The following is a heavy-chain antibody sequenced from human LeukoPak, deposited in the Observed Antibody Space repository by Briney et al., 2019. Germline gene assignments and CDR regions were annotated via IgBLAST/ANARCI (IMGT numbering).Heavy chain of an antibody. Sequence: SETLSLTCAVYGGSFSGYYWSWIRQPPGKGLEWIGEINHSGSTNYNPSLKSRVTISVDTSKNQFSLKLSSVTAADTAVYYCARGPPSSDYDILTGYDNYFDYWGQGTLVTVSS. V-gene: IGHV4-34*01. J-gene: IGHJ4*02. D-gene: IGHD3-9*01. CDR2: INHSGST. CDR1: GGSFSGYY. CDR3: ARGPPSSDYDILTGYDNYFDY.